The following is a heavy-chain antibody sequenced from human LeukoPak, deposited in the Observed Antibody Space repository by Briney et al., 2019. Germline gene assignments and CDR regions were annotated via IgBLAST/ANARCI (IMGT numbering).Heavy chain of an antibody. CDR1: GFTFSTYA. Sequence: GGSLRRSCVASGFTFSTYAMSWVRQAPGKGLEWVSVIRDSGGDTYYADSVKGRFTISRDNSKNTLYLQMNSLRAEDTAVYYCAKSLRRVPAAPRAAFDIWGQGTMVTVSS. CDR3: AKSLRRVPAAPRAAFDI. V-gene: IGHV3-23*01. J-gene: IGHJ3*02. D-gene: IGHD2-2*01. CDR2: IRDSGGDT.